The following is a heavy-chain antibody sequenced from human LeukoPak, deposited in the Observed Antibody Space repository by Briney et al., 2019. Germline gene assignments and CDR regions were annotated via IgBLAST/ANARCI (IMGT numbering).Heavy chain of an antibody. CDR2: INPNSGGT. CDR3: ARGPEKQGGYPNFHHYGMDV. D-gene: IGHD1-26*01. V-gene: IGHV1-2*02. J-gene: IGHJ6*02. Sequence: ASVKVSCKASGYTFTGYYMHWVRQAPGQGLEWMGWINPNSGGTNYAQKFQGRVTITRDTSISTAYMELSRLRSDDTAVYYCARGPEKQGGYPNFHHYGMDVWGQGTTVTVSS. CDR1: GYTFTGYY.